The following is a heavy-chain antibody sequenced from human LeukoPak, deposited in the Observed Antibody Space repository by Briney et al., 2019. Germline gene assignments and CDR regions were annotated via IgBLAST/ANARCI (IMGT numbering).Heavy chain of an antibody. CDR1: GGSISSYY. J-gene: IGHJ4*02. D-gene: IGHD3-22*01. Sequence: PSETLSLTCTVSGGSISSYYWSGIRQPPGKGLEWIGYIYYSGSTNYNPSLKSRVTISVDTSKNQFSLKLSSVTAADTAVYYCARLKEGVIVDYWGQGTLVTVSS. CDR3: ARLKEGVIVDY. CDR2: IYYSGST. V-gene: IGHV4-59*08.